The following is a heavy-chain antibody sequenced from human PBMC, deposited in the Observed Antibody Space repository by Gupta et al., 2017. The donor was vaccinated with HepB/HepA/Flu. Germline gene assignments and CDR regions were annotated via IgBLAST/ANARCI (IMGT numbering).Heavy chain of an antibody. V-gene: IGHV3-23*01. CDR2: ITISGAST. Sequence: EVPLLESGGGLVQAGGSLRLSCVASGFTLSEYDMSWVRQAPGKGLEWVSAITISGASTYYADAVKGWFTISSDISGNTLHLQMDSLRDEDTAVYYCGKGCGSSHPGNWLDPWGQGVLVTVSS. CDR1: GFTLSEYD. D-gene: IGHD1-1*01. J-gene: IGHJ5*02. CDR3: GKGCGSSHPGNWLDP.